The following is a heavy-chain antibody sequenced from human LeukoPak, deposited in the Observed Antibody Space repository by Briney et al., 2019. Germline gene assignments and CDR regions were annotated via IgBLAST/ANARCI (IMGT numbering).Heavy chain of an antibody. Sequence: GGSLRLSCAASGFSVSKNYMNWVRQTPGKGLEWVSVIYAGGSTHYTDSVKGGFTISRDNSKNTLYLQMNSLRAEDTAVYYCARDIGRWGYYYYGMDVWGQGTTVTVSS. CDR1: GFSVSKNY. J-gene: IGHJ6*02. D-gene: IGHD3-10*01. V-gene: IGHV3-66*01. CDR3: ARDIGRWGYYYYGMDV. CDR2: IYAGGST.